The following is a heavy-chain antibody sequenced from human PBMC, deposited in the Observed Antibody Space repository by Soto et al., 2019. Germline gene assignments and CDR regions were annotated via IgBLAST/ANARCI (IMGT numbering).Heavy chain of an antibody. Sequence: PGGSLRLSCAASGFTFSSYWMHWVRQAPGKGLVWVSRINSDGSSTSYADSVKGRFTISRDNAKNTLYLQMNSLRAEDTAVYYCARAYYDSSRLLDYWGQGTLVTVSS. CDR1: GFTFSSYW. J-gene: IGHJ4*02. CDR2: INSDGSST. D-gene: IGHD3-22*01. V-gene: IGHV3-74*01. CDR3: ARAYYDSSRLLDY.